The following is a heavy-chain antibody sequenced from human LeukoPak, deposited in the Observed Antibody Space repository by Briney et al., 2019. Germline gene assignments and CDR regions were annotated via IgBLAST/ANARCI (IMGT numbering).Heavy chain of an antibody. CDR1: GFTVSSNY. D-gene: IGHD3-22*01. Sequence: PGGSLRLSCAASGFTVSSNYMSWVRQAPGKVLEWVSVFYAGDSKYYADSVKGRFTISKDNSKNTLFLQMNSLRAADTAVYYCARWGYYYDSSGYPTFDYWGQGTLVTVSS. J-gene: IGHJ4*02. CDR3: ARWGYYYDSSGYPTFDY. CDR2: FYAGDSK. V-gene: IGHV3-53*01.